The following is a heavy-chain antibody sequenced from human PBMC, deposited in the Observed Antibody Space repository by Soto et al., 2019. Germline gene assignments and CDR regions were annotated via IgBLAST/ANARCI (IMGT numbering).Heavy chain of an antibody. Sequence: GGSLRLSCAASGFTFSSYGMHWVRQAPGKGLEWVAVIWYDGSNKYYADSVKGRFTISRDNSKNTLYLQMNSLRAEDTAVYYCAKVNRGGYGMDVWGQGTTVTVSS. CDR2: IWYDGSNK. CDR1: GFTFSSYG. V-gene: IGHV3-30*02. CDR3: AKVNRGGYGMDV. D-gene: IGHD3-16*01. J-gene: IGHJ6*02.